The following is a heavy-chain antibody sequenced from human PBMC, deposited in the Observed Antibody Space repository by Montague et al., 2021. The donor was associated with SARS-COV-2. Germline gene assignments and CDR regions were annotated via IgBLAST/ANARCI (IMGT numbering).Heavy chain of an antibody. Sequence: SLRLSCAGSGFTFSDFYINWVRQAPGEGLEWLSFITGTNNGIRYSDSVKGRFTVSRDNAHSSVYLHLDSLTAEDTAVYYCARSLFYGSGGYLDFWGQGTLVAVSS. D-gene: IGHD3-10*01. CDR3: ARSLFYGSGGYLDF. J-gene: IGHJ4*02. CDR2: ITGTNNGI. CDR1: GFTFSDFY. V-gene: IGHV3-11*03.